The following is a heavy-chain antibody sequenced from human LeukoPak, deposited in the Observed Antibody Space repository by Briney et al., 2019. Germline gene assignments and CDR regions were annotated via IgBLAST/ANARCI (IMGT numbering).Heavy chain of an antibody. J-gene: IGHJ1*01. D-gene: IGHD4-17*01. V-gene: IGHV1-69*04. CDR1: GGTFSSYT. CDR2: IIPILGIA. CDR3: ARDPIPYGDYGEH. Sequence: SVKVSCKASGGTFSSYTISWVRQAPRQGLEWMGRIIPILGIANYAQKFQGRVTITADKSTSTAYMELSSLRSEDTAVYYCARDPIPYGDYGEHWGQGTLVTVSS.